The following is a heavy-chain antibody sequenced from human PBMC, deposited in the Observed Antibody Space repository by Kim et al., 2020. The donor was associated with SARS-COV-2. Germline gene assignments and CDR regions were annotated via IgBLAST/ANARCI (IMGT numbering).Heavy chain of an antibody. CDR3: SRDPRPLGY. J-gene: IGHJ1*01. CDR2: ISPSGHDI. V-gene: IGHV3-11*01. D-gene: IGHD6-25*01. Sequence: GGSLRLSCTASGFTFGDFYMSWIRQAPGKGLESLSYISPSGHDIHYADSVKGRFTISRDNAKNSLYLQMDSLRDEDTAVYYCSRDPRPLGYWGQGTLVTVSS. CDR1: GFTFGDFY.